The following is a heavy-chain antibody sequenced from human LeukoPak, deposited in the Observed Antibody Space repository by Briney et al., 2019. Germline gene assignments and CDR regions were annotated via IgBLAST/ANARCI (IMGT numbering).Heavy chain of an antibody. D-gene: IGHD3-3*01. J-gene: IGHJ3*02. CDR3: ARGGYYTFYFRAFDI. Sequence: ASVKVSCKASGGTFSSYAISWVRQAPGQGLEWMGGIIPIFGTANYAQKFQGRVTITADESKSTAYMELSSLRSEDTAVYYCARGGYYTFYFRAFDIWGQGTMVTVSS. CDR1: GGTFSSYA. CDR2: IIPIFGTA. V-gene: IGHV1-69*13.